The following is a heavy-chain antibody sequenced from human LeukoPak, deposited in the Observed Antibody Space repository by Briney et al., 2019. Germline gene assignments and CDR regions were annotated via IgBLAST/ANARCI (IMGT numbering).Heavy chain of an antibody. Sequence: GGSLRLSCAASGFTFSSYAMHWVRQAPGKGLEWVAVISYDGSNKYYADSVKGRFTISRDNSKNTLYLQMNSLRAEDTAVYYCARKRTGYYYYGMDVWGQGTTVTVSS. CDR2: ISYDGSNK. D-gene: IGHD3/OR15-3a*01. V-gene: IGHV3-30-3*01. CDR3: ARKRTGYYYYGMDV. CDR1: GFTFSSYA. J-gene: IGHJ6*02.